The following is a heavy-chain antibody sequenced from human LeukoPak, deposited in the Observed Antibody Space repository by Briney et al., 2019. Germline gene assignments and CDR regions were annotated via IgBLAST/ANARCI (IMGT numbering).Heavy chain of an antibody. J-gene: IGHJ6*02. D-gene: IGHD3-10*01. V-gene: IGHV3-9*01. CDR3: AKSRGGYNYYYGMDV. CDR1: GFTFDDYA. CDR2: ISWNSGNI. Sequence: GRSLRLSCAASGFTFDDYAMHWVRQAPGKGLEWVSGISWNSGNIDYADSVKGRFTISRDNAKNSLYLQMNSLRADDTALYYCAKSRGGYNYYYGMDVWGQGTTVTVSS.